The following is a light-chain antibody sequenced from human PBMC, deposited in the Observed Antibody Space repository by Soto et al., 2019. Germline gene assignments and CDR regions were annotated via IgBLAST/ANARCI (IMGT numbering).Light chain of an antibody. CDR3: CSHAVDNTYV. CDR2: EVT. J-gene: IGLJ1*01. V-gene: IGLV2-8*01. CDR1: SSDVGGYNY. Sequence: QSALTQPPSASGSPGQSVTISCTGTSSDVGGYNYVSWYQQHPGKAPKLMIYEVTKRPSGVPDRFSGSKSGNTASLTVSGLQAEEEADYFCCSHAVDNTYVFGTGTKVTVL.